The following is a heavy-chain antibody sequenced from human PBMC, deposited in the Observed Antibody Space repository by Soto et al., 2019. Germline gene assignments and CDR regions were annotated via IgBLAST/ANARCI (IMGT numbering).Heavy chain of an antibody. CDR1: GYTYTGYY. Sequence: ASVKVSCKASGYTYTGYYMHWVRQAPGQGLEWMGWINPNSGDTNYAQKLQGRVTMTTDTSMSTAYMELSSLRSDDTAVYYCARDPPRGPQDDYGDRVDNWGQGTLVTLSS. V-gene: IGHV1-2*02. J-gene: IGHJ4*02. D-gene: IGHD4-17*01. CDR3: ARDPPRGPQDDYGDRVDN. CDR2: INPNSGDT.